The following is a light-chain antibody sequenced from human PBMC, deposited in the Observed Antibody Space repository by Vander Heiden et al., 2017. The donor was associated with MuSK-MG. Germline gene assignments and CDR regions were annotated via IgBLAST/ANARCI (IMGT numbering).Light chain of an antibody. Sequence: QSALTQPASVSGSPVQSITISCTGSSSDVGSYNFVSWYQQNPGKAPKLMVYEVSRWPSGVSDRFSGSKSGNTASLTISGLQAEDEADYYCCAYAGDYTLVFGGGTKLTVL. CDR3: CAYAGDYTLV. J-gene: IGLJ2*01. CDR1: SSDVGSYNF. CDR2: EVS. V-gene: IGLV2-23*02.